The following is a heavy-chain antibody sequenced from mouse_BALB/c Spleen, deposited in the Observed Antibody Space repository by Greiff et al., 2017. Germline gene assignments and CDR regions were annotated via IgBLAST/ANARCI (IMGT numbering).Heavy chain of an antibody. J-gene: IGHJ3*01. V-gene: IGHV6-6*02. Sequence: EVKLEESGGGLVQPGGSMKLSCVASGFTFSNYWMYWVRQSPEKGLEWVAEIRLKSNNYETHYAESVKGWFTISRNDSKSSVYLQMNNLRAEDTGIYYCTRFAYWGQGTLVTVSA. CDR3: TRFAY. CDR1: GFTFSNYW. CDR2: IRLKSNNYET.